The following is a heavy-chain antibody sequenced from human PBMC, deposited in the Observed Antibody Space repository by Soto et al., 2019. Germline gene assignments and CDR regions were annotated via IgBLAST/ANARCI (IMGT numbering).Heavy chain of an antibody. D-gene: IGHD3-3*01. CDR3: ARGLFEVADYYYYMDV. Sequence: QVQLVQSGAEVKKPGASVKVSCKASGYTFTSYDINWVRQATGQGLEWMGWMNPNSGNTGYAQKFQGRVTMTRNTSISKAYMELSSLRSEDTAVYYCARGLFEVADYYYYMDVWGKGTTVTVSS. V-gene: IGHV1-8*01. CDR2: MNPNSGNT. J-gene: IGHJ6*03. CDR1: GYTFTSYD.